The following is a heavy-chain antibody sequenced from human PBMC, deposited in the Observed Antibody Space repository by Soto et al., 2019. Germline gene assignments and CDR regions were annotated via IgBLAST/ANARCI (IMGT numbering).Heavy chain of an antibody. CDR1: GGSISSSNW. CDR2: IFHNGNT. J-gene: IGHJ6*02. Sequence: QVQLQESGPGLVKPSGTLSLTCAVSGGSISSSNWWSWVRQPPGKGLEWIGEIFHNGNTYSNPSLTGRVTMSVDKSKNQYSLNLNSVTTEDTAVYYCASSTYAMEVWGQRTTVTVSS. CDR3: ASSTYAMEV. D-gene: IGHD2-2*01. V-gene: IGHV4-4*02.